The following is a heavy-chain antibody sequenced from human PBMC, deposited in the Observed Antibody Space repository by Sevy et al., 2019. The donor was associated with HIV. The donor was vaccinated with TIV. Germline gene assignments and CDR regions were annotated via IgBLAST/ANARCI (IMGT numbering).Heavy chain of an antibody. J-gene: IGHJ5*02. V-gene: IGHV3-48*03. CDR1: GFTFSSYD. Sequence: GGSLRLSCTASGFTFSSYDMNWVRQAPGKGLEWVSKISRSGSSIYYARSVKGRFTISRDNAKNSLNLQMNSLRAEDTAVYYCTRNGGAFDNGFDPWGQGPLVTVSS. CDR2: ISRSGSSI. D-gene: IGHD2-8*01. CDR3: TRNGGAFDNGFDP.